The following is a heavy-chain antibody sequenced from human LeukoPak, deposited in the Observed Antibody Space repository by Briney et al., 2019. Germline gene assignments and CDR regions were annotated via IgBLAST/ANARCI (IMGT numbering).Heavy chain of an antibody. V-gene: IGHV1-18*01. CDR2: ISAYNGNT. Sequence: ASVRVSFKASGYTFTIYGISWGRQAPGQGRERMGWISAYNGNTNYTQKLQGRVTMTTDTSTSTAYMELRSLRSDDTAVYYCARGVSTVTLDYWGQGTLVTVSS. J-gene: IGHJ4*02. D-gene: IGHD4-17*01. CDR3: ARGVSTVTLDY. CDR1: GYTFTIYG.